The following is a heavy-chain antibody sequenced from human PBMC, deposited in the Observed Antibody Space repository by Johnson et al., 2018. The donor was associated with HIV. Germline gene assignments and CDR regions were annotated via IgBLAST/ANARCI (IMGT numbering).Heavy chain of an antibody. Sequence: QVQLVESGGGLVQPGGSLRLSCVGSGFSFSDHFMDWVRQAPGKGLEWVSYISSRATTIYYADSVKGRFTISRDNAKNSLYLQMNSLRAEDTAVYYCARFPPGGNYYFDIWGQGTMVTVSS. J-gene: IGHJ3*02. CDR1: GFSFSDHF. V-gene: IGHV3-11*04. D-gene: IGHD1-26*01. CDR3: ARFPPGGNYYFDI. CDR2: ISSRATTI.